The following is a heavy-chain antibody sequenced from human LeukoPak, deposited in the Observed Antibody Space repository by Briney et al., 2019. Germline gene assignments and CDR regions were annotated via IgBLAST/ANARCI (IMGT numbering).Heavy chain of an antibody. V-gene: IGHV1-69*04. CDR3: ARSSVTGHFDF. J-gene: IGHJ4*02. CDR2: IILPLDIT. Sequence: GASVKVSCKASGGTFSNYALSWVRQAPGQGLEWMGKIILPLDITNYAQQFQGGVTITTDKSTDTVFLELSSLGSQDTAVYYCARSSVTGHFDFWGQGTLVTVSS. CDR1: GGTFSNYA. D-gene: IGHD6-19*01.